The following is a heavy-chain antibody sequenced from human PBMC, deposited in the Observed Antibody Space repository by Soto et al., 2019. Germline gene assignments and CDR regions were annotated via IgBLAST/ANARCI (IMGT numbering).Heavy chain of an antibody. D-gene: IGHD1-1*01. V-gene: IGHV4-30-4*01. Sequence: QVQLQESGPGLVKPSETLFLICTVSAGSIASGDYWWSWIRQSPGKGLEWIGHISNSGSTHYTPSLMVRVAISVDTSKNQFSVNMNSVTASDTAIYYCARTVTGSHFDSWGQGTLFTVSS. CDR1: AGSIASGDYW. CDR2: ISNSGST. CDR3: ARTVTGSHFDS. J-gene: IGHJ4*02.